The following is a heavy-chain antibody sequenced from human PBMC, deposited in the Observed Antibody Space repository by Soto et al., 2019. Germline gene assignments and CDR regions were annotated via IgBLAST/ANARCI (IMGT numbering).Heavy chain of an antibody. D-gene: IGHD1-1*01. CDR3: ASREGKTGTTHYFDY. Sequence: GASVKVSCKASGYTLTSYYLHWVRQSPGQVLEWMGIINPSGGSTSYAQKFQGRVTMTRDTSTSTVYMELTSLRSEDTAVYYCASREGKTGTTHYFDYWGQGTLVTVSS. CDR2: INPSGGST. J-gene: IGHJ4*02. V-gene: IGHV1-46*01. CDR1: GYTLTSYY.